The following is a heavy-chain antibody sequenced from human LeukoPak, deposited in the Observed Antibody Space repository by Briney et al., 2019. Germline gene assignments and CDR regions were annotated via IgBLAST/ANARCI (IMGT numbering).Heavy chain of an antibody. CDR3: AGRPGWFGELPIDY. V-gene: IGHV3-7*01. Sequence: PGGSLRLSCAASGFTFSSYWMSWVRQAPGKGLEWVANIKQDGSEKYYVDSVKGRFTISRDNAKNSLYLQMNSLRAEDTAVYYCAGRPGWFGELPIDYWGQGTLVTVSS. CDR2: IKQDGSEK. J-gene: IGHJ4*02. D-gene: IGHD3-10*01. CDR1: GFTFSSYW.